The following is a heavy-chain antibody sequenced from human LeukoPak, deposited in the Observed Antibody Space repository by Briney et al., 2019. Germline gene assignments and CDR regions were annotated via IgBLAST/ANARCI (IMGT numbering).Heavy chain of an antibody. D-gene: IGHD3-3*01. V-gene: IGHV3-23*01. Sequence: GGSLRLSCTASGFTFSSYGIHWVRQAPGKGLEWVSVISGAGRTTYYADSVRGRFTISRDNSKNTLYLQMDSLRAEDTAVYFCAKRSGGPSPFDYWGQGALVTVSS. J-gene: IGHJ4*02. CDR1: GFTFSSYG. CDR3: AKRSGGPSPFDY. CDR2: ISGAGRTT.